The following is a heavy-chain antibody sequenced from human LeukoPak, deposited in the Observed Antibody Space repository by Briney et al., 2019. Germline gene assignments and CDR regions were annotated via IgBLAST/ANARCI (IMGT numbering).Heavy chain of an antibody. Sequence: SETLSLTCTVSGGSISSYYWSWIRQPPGKGLEWIGYIYYSGSTNYNPSLKSRVTISVDTSKNQFSLELSSVTAADTAVYYCAREGILNGYSYGDYWGQGTLVTVSS. CDR1: GGSISSYY. D-gene: IGHD5-18*01. CDR3: AREGILNGYSYGDY. CDR2: IYYSGST. V-gene: IGHV4-59*01. J-gene: IGHJ4*02.